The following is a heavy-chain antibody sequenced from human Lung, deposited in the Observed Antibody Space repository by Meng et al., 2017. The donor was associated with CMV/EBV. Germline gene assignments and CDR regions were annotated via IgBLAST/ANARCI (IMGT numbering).Heavy chain of an antibody. Sequence: GESXKISCAASGFTFSSYAMHWVRQAPGKGLEWVAVISYDGSNKYYADSVKGRFTISRDNSKNTLYLQMNSLRAEDTAVYYCARNLCSSTSCYNEEYGMDVWXQGTXVTVSS. CDR2: ISYDGSNK. J-gene: IGHJ6*02. D-gene: IGHD2-2*02. CDR3: ARNLCSSTSCYNEEYGMDV. V-gene: IGHV3-30-3*01. CDR1: GFTFSSYA.